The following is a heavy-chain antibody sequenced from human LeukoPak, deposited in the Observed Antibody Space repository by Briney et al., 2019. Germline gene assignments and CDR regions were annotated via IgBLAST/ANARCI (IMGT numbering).Heavy chain of an antibody. Sequence: ASVKVSCTASGYTFTGYYMHWVRQAPGQGLEWMGWINPNSGGTNYAQKFQGWVTMTRDTSISTAYMELSGLRSDDTAVYYCAIFSGYCSGGSCYPNAFDIWGQGTMVTVSS. CDR3: AIFSGYCSGGSCYPNAFDI. CDR1: GYTFTGYY. V-gene: IGHV1-2*04. D-gene: IGHD2-15*01. CDR2: INPNSGGT. J-gene: IGHJ3*02.